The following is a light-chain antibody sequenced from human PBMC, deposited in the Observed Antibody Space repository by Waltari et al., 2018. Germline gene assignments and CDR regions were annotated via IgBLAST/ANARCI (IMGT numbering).Light chain of an antibody. CDR3: QSYDTSLSVV. V-gene: IGLV1-40*01. Sequence: QSVLTPPPSVSGAPGQRVPISCTGSGPNIAAGYHVHWYQPPPRAAPKLLIYGSTSRPLGVPARFFGSTSGTSASLAITGLQAEDEADYYCQSYDTSLSVVFGGGTKLTVL. CDR2: GST. J-gene: IGLJ3*02. CDR1: GPNIAAGYH.